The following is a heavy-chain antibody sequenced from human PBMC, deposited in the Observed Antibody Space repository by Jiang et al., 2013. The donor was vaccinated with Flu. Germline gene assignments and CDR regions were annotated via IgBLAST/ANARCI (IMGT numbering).Heavy chain of an antibody. Sequence: KVSCKASGGTFSSYAISWVRQAPGQGLEWMGGIIPIFGTANYAQKFQGRVTITADKSTSTAYMELSSLRSEDTAVYYCAREVGFGEHTWWYFDLWGRGTLVTVSS. CDR2: IIPIFGTA. J-gene: IGHJ2*01. D-gene: IGHD3-10*01. CDR1: GGTFSSYA. CDR3: AREVGFGEHTWWYFDL. V-gene: IGHV1-69*06.